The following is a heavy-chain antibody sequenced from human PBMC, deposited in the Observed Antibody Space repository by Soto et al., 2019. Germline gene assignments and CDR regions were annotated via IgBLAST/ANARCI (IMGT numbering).Heavy chain of an antibody. V-gene: IGHV4-4*02. CDR2: IYHSGST. D-gene: IGHD2-8*02. J-gene: IGHJ4*02. Sequence: PSETLSLTCAVSGGSISSSNWWSWVRQPPGKGLEWIGEIYHSGSTNYNPSLKSRATISVDKSKNQFSLKLSSVTAADTAVYYCVRDKITGPFDYWGQGTLVTVSS. CDR1: GGSISSSNW. CDR3: VRDKITGPFDY.